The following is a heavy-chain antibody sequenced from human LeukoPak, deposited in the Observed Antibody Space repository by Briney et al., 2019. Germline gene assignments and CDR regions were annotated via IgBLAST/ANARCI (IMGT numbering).Heavy chain of an antibody. V-gene: IGHV1-18*01. J-gene: IGHJ4*02. D-gene: IGHD3-3*01. CDR2: ISAYNGNT. CDR3: ARVPPEEIFGVVIILGEYYFDY. CDR1: GYTFTSYG. Sequence: ASVKVSCKASGYTFTSYGISWVRQAPGQGLEWMGWISAYNGNTNYAQKLQGRVTMTTDTSTSTAYMELRSLRSDDTAVYYCARVPPEEIFGVVIILGEYYFDYWGQGTLVTVSS.